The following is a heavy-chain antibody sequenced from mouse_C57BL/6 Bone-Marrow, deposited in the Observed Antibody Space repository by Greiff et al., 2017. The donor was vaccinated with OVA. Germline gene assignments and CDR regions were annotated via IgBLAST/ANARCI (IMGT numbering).Heavy chain of an antibody. Sequence: EVQLQQSGAELVRPGASVKLSCTASGFNIKDDYMHWVKQRPEQGPEWIGWIDPENGDTEYASKFPGQATITADTSSNTAYLQLSSVTSEDTAVYYCTSYGNFDYWGQGTTLTVSS. V-gene: IGHV14-4*01. CDR2: IDPENGDT. D-gene: IGHD2-1*01. J-gene: IGHJ2*01. CDR1: GFNIKDDY. CDR3: TSYGNFDY.